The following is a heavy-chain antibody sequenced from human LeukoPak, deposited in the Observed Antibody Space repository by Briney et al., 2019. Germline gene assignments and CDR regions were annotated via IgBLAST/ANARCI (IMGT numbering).Heavy chain of an antibody. Sequence: RGSLRLSCTASGFTFSTYWMSWVRQVPGKGLEFVASIHQDGSEREYVDSVKGRFTISRDNAKNSLYLQMISLRAEDTAVYYCARWRGAQSEFEYWGQGTLVTVSS. CDR2: IHQDGSER. V-gene: IGHV3-7*01. CDR1: GFTFSTYW. J-gene: IGHJ4*02. D-gene: IGHD3-3*01. CDR3: ARWRGAQSEFEY.